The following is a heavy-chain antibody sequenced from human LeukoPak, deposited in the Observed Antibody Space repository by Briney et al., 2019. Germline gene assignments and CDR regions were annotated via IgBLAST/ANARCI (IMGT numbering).Heavy chain of an antibody. V-gene: IGHV1-69*13. CDR2: IIPIFGTA. Sequence: SVKVSCKASGGTFSSYAISWARQAPGQGLEWMGGIIPIFGTANYAQKFQGRVTITADESTSTAYMELSSLRSEDTAVYYCARARTYNWSEHWMDVWGKGTTVTVSS. CDR1: GGTFSSYA. CDR3: ARARTYNWSEHWMDV. D-gene: IGHD1-20*01. J-gene: IGHJ6*04.